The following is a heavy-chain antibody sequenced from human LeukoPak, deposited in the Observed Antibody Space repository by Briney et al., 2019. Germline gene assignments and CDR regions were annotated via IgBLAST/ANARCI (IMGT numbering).Heavy chain of an antibody. CDR3: TRVSYYGSGSYHNWFDP. D-gene: IGHD3-10*01. J-gene: IGHJ5*02. V-gene: IGHV3-49*03. Sequence: PGGSLRLSCTVSGFTFGDDAMSWFRQAPGKGLEWVSFIRSKTYGGTTEYAASVKGRFTISRDDSESIAYLQMNSLKTEDTAVYYCTRVSYYGSGSYHNWFDPWGQGTLVTVSS. CDR1: GFTFGDDA. CDR2: IRSKTYGGTT.